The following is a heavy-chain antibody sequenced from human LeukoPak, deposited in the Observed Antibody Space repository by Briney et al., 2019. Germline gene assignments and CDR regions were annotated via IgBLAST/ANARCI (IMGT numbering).Heavy chain of an antibody. J-gene: IGHJ4*02. Sequence: PGGSLRLSCAACGFTVSSNYMSRVRQAPGQELEWVAVIYSGGSTYYADSVKGRFTISRDNSKNTLYLQMNSLRAEDTAVYYCARGRSSGWYRELFDYWGQGTLVTVSS. V-gene: IGHV3-66*01. CDR1: GFTVSSNY. CDR2: IYSGGST. D-gene: IGHD6-19*01. CDR3: ARGRSSGWYRELFDY.